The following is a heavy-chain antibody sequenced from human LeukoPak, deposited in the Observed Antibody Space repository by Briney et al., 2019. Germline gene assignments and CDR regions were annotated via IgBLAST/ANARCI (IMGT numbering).Heavy chain of an antibody. CDR3: AKEDRSDNSGLDC. CDR2: ISGSGGSR. J-gene: IGHJ4*02. D-gene: IGHD3-22*01. Sequence: GGSLRLSCAASGFTLSDFYMSWIRQAPGKGLEWVSAISGSGGSRYYADSVKGRFTISRDNSKNTLYLQMNSLRAEDTSIYFCAKEDRSDNSGLDCWGQGTLVTVSS. V-gene: IGHV3-23*01. CDR1: GFTLSDFY.